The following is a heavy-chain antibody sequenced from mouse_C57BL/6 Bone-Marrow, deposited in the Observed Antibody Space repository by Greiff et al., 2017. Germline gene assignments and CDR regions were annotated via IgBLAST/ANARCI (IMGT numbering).Heavy chain of an antibody. V-gene: IGHV1-82*01. Sequence: VQLKESGPELVKPGASVKISCKASGYAFSSSWMNWVKQRPGKGLEWIGRIYPGDGDTNYNGKFKGKATLTADKSSSTAYMQLSSLTSEDSAVYFCARSNYGNSYYAMDYWGQGTSVTVSS. J-gene: IGHJ4*01. CDR1: GYAFSSSW. D-gene: IGHD2-1*01. CDR2: IYPGDGDT. CDR3: ARSNYGNSYYAMDY.